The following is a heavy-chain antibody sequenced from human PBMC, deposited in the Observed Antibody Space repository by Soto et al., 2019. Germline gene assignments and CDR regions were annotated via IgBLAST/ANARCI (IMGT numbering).Heavy chain of an antibody. Sequence: SETLSLTCTVSGGSISSSSYYWGWIRQPPGKGLEWIGSIYYSGSTYYNPSLKSRVTISVDTSKNQFSLKLSSVTAADTAVYYCARHGSGSYYTRHFYYYGMDVRGQGTTVTVSS. CDR2: IYYSGST. J-gene: IGHJ6*02. CDR1: GGSISSSSYY. D-gene: IGHD3-10*01. V-gene: IGHV4-39*01. CDR3: ARHGSGSYYTRHFYYYGMDV.